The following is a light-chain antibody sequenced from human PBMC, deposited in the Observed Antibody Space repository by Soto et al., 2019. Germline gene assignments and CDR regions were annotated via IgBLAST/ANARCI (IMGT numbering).Light chain of an antibody. CDR1: QSVSSSY. Sequence: EIVLTQPPGTLSSSAGERATLSCRASQSVSSSYLAWYQKKPGQAPSLVFYGASGRATGIPDRFSGSGSGTDFSLTISRLEPEDFAVYYCQQHASSSWTFGQGTKVDIK. CDR3: QQHASSSWT. J-gene: IGKJ1*01. CDR2: GAS. V-gene: IGKV3-20*01.